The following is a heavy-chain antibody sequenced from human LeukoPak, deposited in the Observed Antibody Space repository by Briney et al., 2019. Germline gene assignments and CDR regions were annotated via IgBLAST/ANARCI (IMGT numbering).Heavy chain of an antibody. CDR3: AHEKGIAAAGTRAHGLYFDY. CDR2: IYWDDDK. CDR1: GFSLSTSGVG. D-gene: IGHD6-13*01. V-gene: IGHV2-5*02. Sequence: SGPTLVNPTQTLTLTCTFSGFSLSTSGVGVGWIRQPPGKALEWLALIYWDDDKRYSPSLKSRLTITKDTSKNQVVLTMTNMDLVDTATYYCAHEKGIAAAGTRAHGLYFDYWGQGTLVTVSS. J-gene: IGHJ4*02.